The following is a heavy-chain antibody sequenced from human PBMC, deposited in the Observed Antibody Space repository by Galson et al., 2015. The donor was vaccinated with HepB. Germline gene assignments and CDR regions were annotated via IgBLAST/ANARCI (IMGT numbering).Heavy chain of an antibody. J-gene: IGHJ3*02. CDR2: IIPIFGTA. V-gene: IGHV1-69*13. CDR1: GGTFSSYA. D-gene: IGHD6-19*01. CDR3: ARPSKRYSSGWSYDAFDI. Sequence: SVKVSCKASGGTFSSYAISWVRQAPGQGLEWMGGIIPIFGTANYAQKFQGRVTITADESTSTAYMELSSLRSEDTAVYYCARPSKRYSSGWSYDAFDIWGQGTMVTVSS.